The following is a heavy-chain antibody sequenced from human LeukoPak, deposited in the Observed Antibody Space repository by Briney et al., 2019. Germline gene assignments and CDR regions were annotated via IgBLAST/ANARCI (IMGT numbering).Heavy chain of an antibody. CDR3: AKGWNYYDSSATD. Sequence: PGGSLRLSCAASGFTFSSYAMSWVRQAPGKGLEWVSAISGSGGSTYYADSVKGRFTISRDNSKNTLYPQMNSLRAEDTAVYYCAKGWNYYDSSATDWGQGTLVTVSS. CDR2: ISGSGGST. J-gene: IGHJ4*02. CDR1: GFTFSSYA. D-gene: IGHD3-22*01. V-gene: IGHV3-23*01.